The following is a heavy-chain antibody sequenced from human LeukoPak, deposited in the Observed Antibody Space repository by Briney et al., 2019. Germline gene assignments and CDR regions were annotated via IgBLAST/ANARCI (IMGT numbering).Heavy chain of an antibody. Sequence: GGSLRLSCAASGFGFSYAWMNWVPQAPGKGLEWVGRIISKTDGGITDYAAPVRGRFTISRDDSKNTLYLEMNNLKPEDTAVYYCTTLRSLDYWGQGTLVTVSS. V-gene: IGHV3-15*01. J-gene: IGHJ4*02. CDR3: TTLRSLDY. CDR1: GFGFSYAW. CDR2: IISKTDGGIT. D-gene: IGHD3-10*01.